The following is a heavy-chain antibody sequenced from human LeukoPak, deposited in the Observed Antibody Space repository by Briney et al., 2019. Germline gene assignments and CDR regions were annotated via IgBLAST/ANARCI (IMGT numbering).Heavy chain of an antibody. D-gene: IGHD3-22*01. CDR2: INPNSGGT. CDR1: GYTFTGYY. Sequence: ASVKVSCKASGYTFTGYYMHWVRQAPGQGLEWMGWINPNSGGTNYAQKFQGRVTMTRDMSITTAYMELSSLRSDDTAVYYCARESYYYEKTNSWHAFDIWGQGTMVTVSS. CDR3: ARESYYYEKTNSWHAFDI. J-gene: IGHJ3*02. V-gene: IGHV1-2*02.